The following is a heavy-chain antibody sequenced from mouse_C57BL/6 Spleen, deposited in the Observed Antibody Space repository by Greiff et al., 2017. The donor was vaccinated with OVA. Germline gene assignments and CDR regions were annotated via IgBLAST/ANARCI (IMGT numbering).Heavy chain of an antibody. CDR3: AREGKFITTVVARALDY. CDR2: IFPGSGST. CDR1: GYTFTDYY. Sequence: VQLQQSGPELVKPGASVKISCKASGYTFTDYYINWVKQRPGQGLEWIGWIFPGSGSTYYNEKFKGKATLTVDKSSSTAYMLLSSLTSEDSAVYFCAREGKFITTVVARALDYWGQGTTLTVSS. V-gene: IGHV1-75*01. J-gene: IGHJ2*01. D-gene: IGHD1-1*01.